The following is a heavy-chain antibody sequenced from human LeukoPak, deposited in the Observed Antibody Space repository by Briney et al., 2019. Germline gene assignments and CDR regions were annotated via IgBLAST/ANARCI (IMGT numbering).Heavy chain of an antibody. CDR2: INHSGST. Sequence: SETLSLTCAVYGGPFSGYYWSWIRQPPGKGLEWIGEINHSGSTNYNPSLKSRVTISVDTSKNQFSLKLSSVTAADTAVYYCARVDYGGYDRSDYWGQGTLVTVSS. J-gene: IGHJ4*02. V-gene: IGHV4-34*01. D-gene: IGHD4-17*01. CDR3: ARVDYGGYDRSDY. CDR1: GGPFSGYY.